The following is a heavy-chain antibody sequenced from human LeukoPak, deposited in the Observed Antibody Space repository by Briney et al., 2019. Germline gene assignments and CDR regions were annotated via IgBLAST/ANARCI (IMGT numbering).Heavy chain of an antibody. CDR2: IIPIFGTA. CDR3: ARLPSSSSGWYYFDY. D-gene: IGHD6-19*01. V-gene: IGHV1-69*13. CDR1: GGTFSSYA. J-gene: IGHJ4*02. Sequence: GASVKVSCKASGGTFSSYAISWVRQAPGQGLEWMGGIIPIFGTANHAQKFQGRVTITADESTSTAYMELSSLRSEDTAVYYCARLPSSSSGWYYFDYWGQGTLVTVSS.